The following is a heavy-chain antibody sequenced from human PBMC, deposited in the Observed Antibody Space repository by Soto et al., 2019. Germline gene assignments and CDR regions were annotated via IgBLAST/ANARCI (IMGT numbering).Heavy chain of an antibody. Sequence: QVQLVQSGAEVKKPGSSVKVSCKASGGIFSSYAISWLRQAPGQGLEWMGAVIPILGQAYYAQNFQDRVTITADESTRTAYMDLISLRSYDTAVYCCARVGGVGAPPGADYWGQGTLVTVSS. V-gene: IGHV1-69*01. CDR3: ARVGGVGAPPGADY. J-gene: IGHJ4*02. CDR1: GGIFSSYA. D-gene: IGHD1-26*01. CDR2: VIPILGQA.